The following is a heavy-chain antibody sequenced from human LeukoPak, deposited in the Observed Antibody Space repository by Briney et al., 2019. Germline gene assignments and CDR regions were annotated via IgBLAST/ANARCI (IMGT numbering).Heavy chain of an antibody. V-gene: IGHV4-59*02. CDR1: GVSVSNYY. D-gene: IGHD3-10*01. J-gene: IGHJ4*02. CDR3: ARDYFGSGFFDY. Sequence: TSETRSLTCTVSGVSVSNYYWSWIRQPPGKGLEWIGYIYYSGSTNYNPSLQSRATISVDPSKSQFSLRLSSVTAADTAVYYCARDYFGSGFFDYWGQGILVTVSS. CDR2: IYYSGST.